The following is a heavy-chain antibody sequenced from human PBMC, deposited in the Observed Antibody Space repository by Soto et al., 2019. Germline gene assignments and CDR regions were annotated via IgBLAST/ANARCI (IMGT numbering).Heavy chain of an antibody. D-gene: IGHD5-18*01. V-gene: IGHV4-34*01. CDR3: GRGRGGYSYGGLDS. Sequence: SDPLSLHGGVYGGSLSDHFWSWIRQSPGKELEWIGEINHRGSTNYNPSLKSRVAISVDTSKTQFSLYLRSVTAADTAVYYCGRGRGGYSYGGLDSWGQGTLVTVSS. CDR2: INHRGST. CDR1: GGSLSDHF. J-gene: IGHJ4*02.